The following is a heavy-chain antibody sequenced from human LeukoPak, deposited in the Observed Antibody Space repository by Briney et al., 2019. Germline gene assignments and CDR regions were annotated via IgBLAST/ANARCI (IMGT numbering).Heavy chain of an antibody. V-gene: IGHV3-53*01. J-gene: IGHJ4*02. CDR1: GFTLSNYW. Sequence: GGSLRLSCAASGFTLSNYWMSWVRQAPGKGLEWVSVIYSGGSTYYADSVKGRFTISRDNSKNTLYLQMKSLRAEDTAVYYCSSIPYYYDSSGYYEFDYWGQGTLVTVSS. D-gene: IGHD3-22*01. CDR3: SSIPYYYDSSGYYEFDY. CDR2: IYSGGST.